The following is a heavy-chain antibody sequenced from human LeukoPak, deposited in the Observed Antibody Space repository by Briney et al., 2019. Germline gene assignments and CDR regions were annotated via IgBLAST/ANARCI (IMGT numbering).Heavy chain of an antibody. CDR2: IYYSGST. CDR1: GGSISSGDYY. D-gene: IGHD1-26*01. J-gene: IGHJ4*02. CDR3: ASLWGEWEQLDY. Sequence: PSQTLSLTCTVSGGSISSGDYYWSWIRQPPGKGLEWIGYIYYSGSTYYNPSLKSRVTISVDTSKNQFSLKLSSVTAADTAVYYCASLWGEWEQLDYWGQGTLVTVSS. V-gene: IGHV4-30-4*08.